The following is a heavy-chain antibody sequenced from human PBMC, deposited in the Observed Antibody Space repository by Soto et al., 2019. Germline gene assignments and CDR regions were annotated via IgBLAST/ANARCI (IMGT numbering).Heavy chain of an antibody. D-gene: IGHD2-2*01. J-gene: IGHJ4*02. V-gene: IGHV3-30*18. CDR2: ISYDGSNK. Sequence: GGSLRLSCAASGFTFSSYGMHWVRQAPGKGLEWVAVISYDGSNKYYADSVKGRFTISRDNSKNTLYLQMNSLRAEDTAVYYCAKSGYCSSTSCPEYYSNPPDYWGQGTLVTVSS. CDR3: AKSGYCSSTSCPEYYSNPPDY. CDR1: GFTFSSYG.